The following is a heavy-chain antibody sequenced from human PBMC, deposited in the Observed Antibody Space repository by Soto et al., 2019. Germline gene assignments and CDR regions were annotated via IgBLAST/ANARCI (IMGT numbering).Heavy chain of an antibody. Sequence: ASVKVSCKAPGDTFTSYYRHWVRQAPGHGLEWMGVINPNGGSTRFAQKFQGRVTMTRDTSISTAYMELSSLRSEDTAVYYCAREAVDMDAFDIWGQGTMVTVSS. CDR3: AREAVDMDAFDI. D-gene: IGHD5-12*01. CDR1: GDTFTSYY. CDR2: INPNGGST. V-gene: IGHV1-46*01. J-gene: IGHJ3*02.